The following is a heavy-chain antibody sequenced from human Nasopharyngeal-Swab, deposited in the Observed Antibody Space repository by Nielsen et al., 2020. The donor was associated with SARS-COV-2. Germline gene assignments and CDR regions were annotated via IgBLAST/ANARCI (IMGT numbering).Heavy chain of an antibody. D-gene: IGHD2-15*01. Sequence: ASVKVSCKASGYTFTSYGISWVRQAPGQGLEWMGWISAYNGNTNYAQKFQGRVTMTEDTSTDTAYMELSSLRSEDTAVYYCATLRFPPYSPLPYFDYWGQGTLVTVSS. CDR1: GYTFTSYG. V-gene: IGHV1-18*01. CDR2: ISAYNGNT. CDR3: ATLRFPPYSPLPYFDY. J-gene: IGHJ4*02.